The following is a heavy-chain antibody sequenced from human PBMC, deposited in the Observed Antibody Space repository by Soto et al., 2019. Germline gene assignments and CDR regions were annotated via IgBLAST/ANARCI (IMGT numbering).Heavy chain of an antibody. J-gene: IGHJ6*02. V-gene: IGHV1-69*13. CDR3: ARDLGPGDYSNYDYYYGMDV. CDR2: IIPIFGTA. Sequence: SVKVSCKASGGTFSSYAISWVRQAPGQGLEWMGGIIPIFGTANYAQKFQGRVTITADESTSTAYMELSSLRSEDTAVYYCARDLGPGDYSNYDYYYGMDVWGQGTPVTVSS. D-gene: IGHD4-4*01. CDR1: GGTFSSYA.